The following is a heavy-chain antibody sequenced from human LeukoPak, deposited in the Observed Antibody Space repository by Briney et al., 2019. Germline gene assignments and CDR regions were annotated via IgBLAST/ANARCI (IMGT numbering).Heavy chain of an antibody. CDR3: ARTYYYNSSGRPFDY. D-gene: IGHD3-22*01. V-gene: IGHV3-48*01. CDR2: ISSSSSTI. J-gene: IGHJ4*02. CDR1: GFTFSSYS. Sequence: GGSLRLSCAASGFTFSSYSMNWVRQAPGKGLEWVSYISSSSSTIYYADSVKGRFTISRDNAKNTLYLQMNSLRAEDTAVYYCARTYYYNSSGRPFDYWGQGTLVTVSS.